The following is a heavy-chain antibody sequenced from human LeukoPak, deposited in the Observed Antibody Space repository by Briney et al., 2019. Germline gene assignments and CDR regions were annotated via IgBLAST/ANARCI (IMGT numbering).Heavy chain of an antibody. CDR1: GGSFSGYY. CDR3: ARRSYSLDY. D-gene: IGHD6-13*01. J-gene: IGHJ4*02. CDR2: INHSGST. Sequence: PSETLSLICAVYGGSFSGYYWSWIRQPPGKGLEWIGEINHSGSTNYNPSLKSRVTISVDTSKNQFSLKLSSVTAADTAVYYCARRSYSLDYWGQGTLVTVSS. V-gene: IGHV4-34*01.